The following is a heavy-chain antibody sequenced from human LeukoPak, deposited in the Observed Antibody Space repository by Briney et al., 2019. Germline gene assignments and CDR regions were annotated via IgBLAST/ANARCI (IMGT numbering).Heavy chain of an antibody. CDR3: ARFKGLCSGGSCYYDY. D-gene: IGHD2-15*01. CDR1: GFTFSSYD. J-gene: IGHJ4*02. Sequence: GGSLRLSCAASGFTFSSYDMPWVRQATGKGLEWVSAIGTAGDTYYPGSVKGRFTISRENAKNSLYLQMNSLRAGDTAVYYCARFKGLCSGGSCYYDYWGQGTLVTVSS. CDR2: IGTAGDT. V-gene: IGHV3-13*01.